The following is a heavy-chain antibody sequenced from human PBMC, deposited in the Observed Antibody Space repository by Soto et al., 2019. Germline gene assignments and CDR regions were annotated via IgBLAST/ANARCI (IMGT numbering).Heavy chain of an antibody. D-gene: IGHD3-9*01. CDR2: ISAHNGNT. J-gene: IGHJ4*02. Sequence: QVQLVQSGAEVKKPGASVKVSCKTSGYTFTSYGISWVRQAPGQGLEWMGWISAHNGNTIYAQKIRGRVTMTTDTSASTAYMELRSRRSDDTAVYYCARALTPTDYWGQGTLVTVSS. CDR1: GYTFTSYG. CDR3: ARALTPTDY. V-gene: IGHV1-18*01.